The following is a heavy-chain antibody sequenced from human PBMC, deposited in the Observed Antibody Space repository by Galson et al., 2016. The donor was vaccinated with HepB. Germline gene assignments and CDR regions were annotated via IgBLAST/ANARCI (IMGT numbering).Heavy chain of an antibody. CDR2: IYYSGRT. Sequence: SETLSLTCTVSGGSISSSSYYWGWIRQPPGKGLEWIGSIYYSGRTNYNPSLKSRVTISVDTSKNQFSLKLSSVTAADTAVYYCARDDSGGWYGFHYGMDVWGQGTTVTVSS. D-gene: IGHD6-19*01. CDR1: GGSISSSSYY. J-gene: IGHJ6*02. CDR3: ARDDSGGWYGFHYGMDV. V-gene: IGHV4-39*07.